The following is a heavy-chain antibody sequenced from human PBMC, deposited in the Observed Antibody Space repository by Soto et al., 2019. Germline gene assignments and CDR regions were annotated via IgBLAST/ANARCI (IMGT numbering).Heavy chain of an antibody. Sequence: EVQLVESGGGLVQPGRSLRLSCAASGFTFDDYAMHWVRQAPGKGLEWVSGISWNSGSIGYADPVKGRFTISRDNAKNSLYLQMNSLRAEDTALYYCAKSIRYCSSTSCYNYWYFDLWGRGTLVTVSS. CDR3: AKSIRYCSSTSCYNYWYFDL. CDR1: GFTFDDYA. J-gene: IGHJ2*01. D-gene: IGHD2-2*01. V-gene: IGHV3-9*01. CDR2: ISWNSGSI.